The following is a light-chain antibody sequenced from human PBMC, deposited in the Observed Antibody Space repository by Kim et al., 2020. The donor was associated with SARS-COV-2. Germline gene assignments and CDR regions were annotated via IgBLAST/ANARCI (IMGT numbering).Light chain of an antibody. V-gene: IGLV3-19*01. CDR1: SLRSYY. CDR3: QSRDSGGNVV. J-gene: IGLJ2*01. Sequence: SSELTQDPAVSVALGQTVRITCQGDSLRSYYATWYPQKPRQAPLLVIFGRNNRPSGIPDRFSGSTSGNTASLTISGAQAEDEADFYCQSRDSGGNVVFGGETQLTVL. CDR2: GRN.